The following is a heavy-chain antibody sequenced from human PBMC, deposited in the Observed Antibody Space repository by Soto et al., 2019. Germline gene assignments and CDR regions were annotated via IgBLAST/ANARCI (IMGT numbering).Heavy chain of an antibody. D-gene: IGHD3-16*02. J-gene: IGHJ6*02. V-gene: IGHV1-18*03. CDR1: GYTFTSYG. Sequence: ASVKVSCKASGYTFTSYGISWVRQARVQGLEWMGWISAYNGNTNYAQKLQGRVTMTTDTSTSTAYMELRSLRSDDMAVYYCARERHDYVWGSYRYYYGMDVWGQGTTVTVSS. CDR3: ARERHDYVWGSYRYYYGMDV. CDR2: ISAYNGNT.